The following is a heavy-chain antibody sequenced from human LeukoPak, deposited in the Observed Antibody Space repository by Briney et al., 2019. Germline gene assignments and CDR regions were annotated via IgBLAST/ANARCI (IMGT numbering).Heavy chain of an antibody. V-gene: IGHV1-2*02. CDR3: ARESARSYPNFDY. CDR1: GYTFTGHY. J-gene: IGHJ4*02. Sequence: ASVKVSCKASGYTFTGHYIHWVRQAPGQGLEWMGWMNPNSGGTNYAQKFQGRVTMTRDTSISTAYMDLTSPRSDDTAVYYCARESARSYPNFDYWGQGTLVTVSS. D-gene: IGHD6-6*01. CDR2: MNPNSGGT.